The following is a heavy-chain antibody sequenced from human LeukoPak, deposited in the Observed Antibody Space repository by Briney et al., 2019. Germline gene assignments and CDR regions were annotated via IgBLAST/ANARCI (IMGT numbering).Heavy chain of an antibody. D-gene: IGHD5-12*01. V-gene: IGHV3-11*01. CDR2: ISSSGSTI. CDR3: ARGPVDSLNWLDP. J-gene: IGHJ5*02. Sequence: GGSLRLSCAASGFTVSRNYMSWVRQAPGKGLEWVSYISSSGSTIYYADSVKGRFTISRDNAKNSLYLQMNSLRAEDTAVYYCARGPVDSLNWLDPWGQGTLVTVSS. CDR1: GFTVSRNY.